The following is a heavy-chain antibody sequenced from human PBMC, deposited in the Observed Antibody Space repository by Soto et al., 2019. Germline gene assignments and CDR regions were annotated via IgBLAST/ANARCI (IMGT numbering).Heavy chain of an antibody. V-gene: IGHV3-30*03. CDR3: ARDRGYDFWSGYYYYYYGMDV. CDR1: GFTFSNYC. CDR2: ISYDGSNK. D-gene: IGHD3-3*01. J-gene: IGHJ6*02. Sequence: GGSLRLSCAASGFTFSNYCMSRVRQAPGEGLEWVAVISYDGSNKYYADSVKGRFTISRDNSKNTLYLQMNSLRAEDTAVYYCARDRGYDFWSGYYYYYYGMDVWGQGTTVTVSS.